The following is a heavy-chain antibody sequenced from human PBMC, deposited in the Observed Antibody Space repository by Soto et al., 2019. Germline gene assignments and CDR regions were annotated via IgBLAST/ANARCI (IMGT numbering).Heavy chain of an antibody. V-gene: IGHV4-59*01. Sequence: ETLSLTCTVSGGSINAFFWSWVRQPPGKGLESIGYIFYSGSTNYDPSLKSRVTISLDTSKTQFSLNLTSVTAADTAVYYCAAQTGLYYYGMDVWGQGTTVTVSS. CDR3: AAQTGLYYYGMDV. CDR2: IFYSGST. CDR1: GGSINAFF. J-gene: IGHJ6*02.